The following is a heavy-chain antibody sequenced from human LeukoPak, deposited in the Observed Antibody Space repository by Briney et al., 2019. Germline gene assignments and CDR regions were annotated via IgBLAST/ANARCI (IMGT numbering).Heavy chain of an antibody. J-gene: IGHJ6*02. V-gene: IGHV4-39*01. CDR2: IYYSGST. Sequence: SETLSLTCTVSGGSISSRSHYWGWIRQPPGKGLEWIGSIYYSGSTYYNPSLKSRVTISVDTSKNQFSLKLSSVTAADTAVYYCARHVSGYSYGSYYYGMDVWGQGTTVTVSS. CDR1: GGSISSRSHY. CDR3: ARHVSGYSYGSYYYGMDV. D-gene: IGHD5-18*01.